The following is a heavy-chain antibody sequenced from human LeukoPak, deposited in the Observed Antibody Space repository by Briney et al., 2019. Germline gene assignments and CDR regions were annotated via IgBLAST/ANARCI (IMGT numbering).Heavy chain of an antibody. J-gene: IGHJ4*02. Sequence: ASVKVSCKASGYTFTSYGISWVRQAPGQGLEWMGWISAYNGNTNYAQKLQGRVTMTTDTSTSTAYMELRSLRSDDTAVYYCARDVTYYDILTGAYWGQGTLVTVSS. D-gene: IGHD3-9*01. CDR3: ARDVTYYDILTGAY. V-gene: IGHV1-18*01. CDR1: GYTFTSYG. CDR2: ISAYNGNT.